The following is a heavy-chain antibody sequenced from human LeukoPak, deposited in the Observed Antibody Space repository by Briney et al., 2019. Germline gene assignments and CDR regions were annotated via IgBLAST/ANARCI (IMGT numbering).Heavy chain of an antibody. J-gene: IGHJ4*02. CDR2: INPGGGGT. D-gene: IGHD2-15*01. Sequence: ASVMLSRKASGYTFTNYYIHWVRQAPGQGLEWMGMINPGGGGTAYAQKFQGRVTMTRDTSTSTVYMELRSLRSEDTAVYYCEREYHGGLFDYWGQGNRVSVFS. CDR1: GYTFTNYY. V-gene: IGHV1-46*01. CDR3: EREYHGGLFDY.